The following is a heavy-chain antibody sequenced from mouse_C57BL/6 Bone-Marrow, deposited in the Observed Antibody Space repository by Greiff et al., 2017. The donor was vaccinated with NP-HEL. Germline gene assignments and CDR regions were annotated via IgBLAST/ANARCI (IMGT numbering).Heavy chain of an antibody. CDR1: GYTFTEYT. CDR2: FYPGSGSI. V-gene: IGHV1-62-2*01. CDR3: ARHPFYYYGSSLAWFAY. J-gene: IGHJ3*01. Sequence: VQWVESGAELVKPGASVKLSCKASGYTFTEYTIHWVKQRSGQGLEWIGWFYPGSGSIKYNEKFKDKATLTADKSSSTVYMELSRLTSEDSAVYFCARHPFYYYGSSLAWFAYWGKGTLVTVSA. D-gene: IGHD1-1*01.